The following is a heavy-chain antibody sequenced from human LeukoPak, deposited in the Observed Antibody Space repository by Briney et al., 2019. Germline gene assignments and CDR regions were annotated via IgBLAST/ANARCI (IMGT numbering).Heavy chain of an antibody. J-gene: IGHJ4*02. V-gene: IGHV1-2*02. CDR3: ARVHSGTSLDY. Sequence: ASVKVSCKAPGYTFTGYYMHWVRQAPGQGLEWMGWINPNSGGTNYAQKFQGRVTMTRDTSTSTAYMELSRLRSDDTAVYYCARVHSGTSLDYWGQGTLVTVSS. D-gene: IGHD1-26*01. CDR1: GYTFTGYY. CDR2: INPNSGGT.